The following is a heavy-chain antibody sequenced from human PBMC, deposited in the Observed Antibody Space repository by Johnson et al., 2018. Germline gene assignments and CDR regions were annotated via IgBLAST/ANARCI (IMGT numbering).Heavy chain of an antibody. CDR2: IKSKTDGGTT. V-gene: IGHV3-15*01. J-gene: IGHJ1*01. Sequence: VQLVESGGGLVKPGGSLRLSCAASGFTFNIASMSWVRQSPGKGLEWVGRIKSKTDGGTTDYTAPVKGRITIPRDDTKTTLYLQMKSLKTEDTAVYYCSTEGAHWGQGTLVTVSS. CDR3: STEGAH. CDR1: GFTFNIAS.